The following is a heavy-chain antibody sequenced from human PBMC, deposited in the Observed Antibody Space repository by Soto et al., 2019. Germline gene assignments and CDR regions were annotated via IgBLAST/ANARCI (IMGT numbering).Heavy chain of an antibody. CDR2: ISSDGNNK. Sequence: QVQLVESGGGVVQPGRSLRLSCAASGFTFSSYGMHWVRQAPGKGLEWVAVISSDGNNKYSADSVKGRLTISRDNSKNTLYLQMNSLRPEDTAVYYCAKDQVEGEYCNNGVCYTVDSWGQGTLVTVSS. D-gene: IGHD2-8*01. CDR3: AKDQVEGEYCNNGVCYTVDS. J-gene: IGHJ4*02. V-gene: IGHV3-30*18. CDR1: GFTFSSYG.